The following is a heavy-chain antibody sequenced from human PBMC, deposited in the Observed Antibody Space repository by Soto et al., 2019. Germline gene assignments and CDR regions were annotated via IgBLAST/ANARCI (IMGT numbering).Heavy chain of an antibody. CDR1: GYTFTSYG. V-gene: IGHV1-18*01. D-gene: IGHD6-13*01. CDR3: ARGASSLPGFY. CDR2: ISAYNGDT. J-gene: IGHJ4*02. Sequence: ASVNVSCKASGYTFTSYGISWVRQAPGQGLEWMGWISAYNGDTDYAHNLQGRVTLTTDTSTTTAYMELRSLRSDDTAVYYCARGASSLPGFYWGQGTLVTVSS.